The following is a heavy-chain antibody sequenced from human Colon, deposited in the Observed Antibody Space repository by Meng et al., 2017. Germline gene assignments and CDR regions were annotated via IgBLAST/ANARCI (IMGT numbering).Heavy chain of an antibody. D-gene: IGHD2-2*01. J-gene: IGHJ4*02. CDR2: VRWNSGNI. CDR1: GFTFDDYA. Sequence: LRLSCTASGFTFDDYAIHWVRQVPGKGLEWVSGVRWNSGNIGYADSVKGRFTISRDNARNSVYLQMSSLTTGDTGLYYCVRDGGPGFCGPTICRLYLDYWGQGTLVTVSS. V-gene: IGHV3-9*01. CDR3: VRDGGPGFCGPTICRLYLDY.